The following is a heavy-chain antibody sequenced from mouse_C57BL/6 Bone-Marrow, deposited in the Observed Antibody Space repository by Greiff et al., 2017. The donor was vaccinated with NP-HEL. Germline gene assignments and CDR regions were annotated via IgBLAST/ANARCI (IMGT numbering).Heavy chain of an antibody. CDR1: GYTFTSYW. CDR3: ARYYDYQFAY. D-gene: IGHD2-4*01. V-gene: IGHV1-69*01. CDR2: IDPSDSYT. J-gene: IGHJ3*01. Sequence: VQLQQPGAELVMPGASVKLSCKASGYTFTSYWMHWVKQRPGQGLEWIGEIDPSDSYTNYNQKFKGKSTLTVDKSSSTAYMQLSSLTSEDSAVYYCARYYDYQFAYWGQGTLVTVSA.